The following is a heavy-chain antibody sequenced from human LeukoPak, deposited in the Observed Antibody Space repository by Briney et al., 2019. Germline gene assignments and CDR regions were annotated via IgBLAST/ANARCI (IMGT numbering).Heavy chain of an antibody. D-gene: IGHD3-22*01. Sequence: PGGSLRLSCVASGFTFNSYAMYWVRQAPGKGLEWISGIFGSGGSAHYADSVKGRFTISRDNSKNTVYLQLDSLRVEDTAVYYCGKTTVGHSSGRYPGWPVDYWGQGALVTVSS. J-gene: IGHJ4*02. CDR3: GKTTVGHSSGRYPGWPVDY. CDR2: IFGSGGSA. CDR1: GFTFNSYA. V-gene: IGHV3-23*01.